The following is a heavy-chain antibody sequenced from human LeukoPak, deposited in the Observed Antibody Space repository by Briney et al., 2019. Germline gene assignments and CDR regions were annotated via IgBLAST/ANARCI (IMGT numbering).Heavy chain of an antibody. D-gene: IGHD5-12*01. CDR3: ARGMDIITTISAMDV. CDR2: ISSDGSNK. V-gene: IGHV3-30*03. J-gene: IGHJ6*02. Sequence: GGSLRLSCAASGFPFSDYDIHWVRQAPGKGLELVAVISSDGSNKYYADSVKGRFTISRDNSKNTLSLQMNSLSGEDTAIYYCARGMDIITTISAMDVWGQGTTVTVSS. CDR1: GFPFSDYD.